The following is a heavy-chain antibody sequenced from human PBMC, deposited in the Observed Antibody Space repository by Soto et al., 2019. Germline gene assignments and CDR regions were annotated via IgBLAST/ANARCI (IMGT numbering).Heavy chain of an antibody. CDR3: ARVDSTDEG. D-gene: IGHD2-2*03. CDR1: EFTFSSYS. J-gene: IGHJ4*02. CDR2: ISSSSSYI. Sequence: ESGGGLVKPGGSLGLSCAASEFTFSSYSMNWVRQAPGKGLGWVSSISSSSSYINYADSVKGRFTISRDNAKNSLYLQMNSLRAEDTAVYYCARVDSTDEGWGQGTLVTVSS. V-gene: IGHV3-21*01.